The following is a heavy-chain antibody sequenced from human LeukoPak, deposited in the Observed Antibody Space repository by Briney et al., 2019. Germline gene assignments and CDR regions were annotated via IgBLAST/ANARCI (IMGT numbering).Heavy chain of an antibody. CDR1: GGSVSSGDYY. Sequence: SETLSLTCTVSGGSVSSGDYYWTWIRQRPGKGLEWIGFIYYTGNTYYNPSLKSRLTMSLDTSKNQFSLKLSSVTAAPRPVFCVTPPRPHQFDSWARGP. CDR3: TPPRPHQFDS. CDR2: IYYTGNT. D-gene: IGHD3-16*02. J-gene: IGHJ4*02. V-gene: IGHV4-31*03.